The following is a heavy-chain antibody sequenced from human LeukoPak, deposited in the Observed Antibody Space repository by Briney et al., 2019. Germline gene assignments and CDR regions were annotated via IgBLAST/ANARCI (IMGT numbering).Heavy chain of an antibody. V-gene: IGHV3-15*01. J-gene: IGHJ4*02. Sequence: GTSLRLSCAASGFTFTTYGMHWVRQAPGKGLEWVGRIKSKTDGGTTDYAAPVKGRFTISRDDSKNTLYLQMNSLKTEDTAVYYCTTVGYSNYDGYWGQGTLVTVSS. CDR1: GFTFTTYG. CDR3: TTVGYSNYDGY. CDR2: IKSKTDGGTT. D-gene: IGHD4-11*01.